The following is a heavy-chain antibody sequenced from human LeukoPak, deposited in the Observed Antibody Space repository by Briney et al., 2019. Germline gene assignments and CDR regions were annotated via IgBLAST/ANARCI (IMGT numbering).Heavy chain of an antibody. CDR1: GGSFSGYY. V-gene: IGHV4-34*01. CDR2: INHSGST. D-gene: IGHD2-2*01. Sequence: PSETLSLTCAVYGGSFSGYYWSWIRQPPGKGLEWIREINHSGSTNYNPSLKSRVTISVDTSKNQFSLKLSSVTAADTAVYYCARGEGYCSSTSCYYFDYWGQGTLVTVSS. J-gene: IGHJ4*02. CDR3: ARGEGYCSSTSCYYFDY.